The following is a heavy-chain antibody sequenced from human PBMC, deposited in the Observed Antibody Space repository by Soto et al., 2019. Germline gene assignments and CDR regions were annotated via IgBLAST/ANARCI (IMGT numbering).Heavy chain of an antibody. CDR2: IYYSGST. V-gene: IGHV4-59*01. CDR3: ARGRGIAVAGDFDY. CDR1: GGSISSYY. Sequence: QVQLQESGPGLVKPSETLSLTCTVSGGSISSYYWSWIRQPPGKGLEWIGYIYYSGSTNYNPSLKSRVTLSVHTPKNPVSLKLSSVNAAATAVYYCARGRGIAVAGDFDYWGQGTLVTVSS. J-gene: IGHJ4*02. D-gene: IGHD6-19*01.